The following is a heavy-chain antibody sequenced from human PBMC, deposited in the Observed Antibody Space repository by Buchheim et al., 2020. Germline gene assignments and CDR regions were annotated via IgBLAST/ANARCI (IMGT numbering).Heavy chain of an antibody. CDR2: INHSGST. CDR1: GGSFSGYY. CDR3: ARVLGIAVASNYYYYYGMDV. V-gene: IGHV4-34*01. J-gene: IGHJ6*02. Sequence: QVQLQQWGAGLLKPSETLSLTCAVYGGSFSGYYWSWIRQPPGKGLEWIGEINHSGSTNYNPSLKSRVTISVDTSKNQFSLKLSSVTAADTAVYYCARVLGIAVASNYYYYYGMDVWGQGTT. D-gene: IGHD6-19*01.